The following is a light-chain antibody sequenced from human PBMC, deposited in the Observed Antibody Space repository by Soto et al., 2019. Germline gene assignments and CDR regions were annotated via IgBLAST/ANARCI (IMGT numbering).Light chain of an antibody. V-gene: IGKV3-11*01. Sequence: ESVLTQSPATVSLSPGESATLSCRASQNIHSFLAWYQQRPGQAPRLLIYDASFRATAIPARFNGSGSGTYFTLTITRLEPEDFAVYYFQQRLFWPLFTFGQGTRLEIK. CDR3: QQRLFWPLFT. CDR2: DAS. CDR1: QNIHSF. J-gene: IGKJ2*01.